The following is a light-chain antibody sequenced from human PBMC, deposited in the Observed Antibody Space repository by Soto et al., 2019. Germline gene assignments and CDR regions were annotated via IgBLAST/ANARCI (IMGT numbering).Light chain of an antibody. CDR1: SGYSNYK. Sequence: QAVVTQPPSASASLGASVTLTCTLSSGYSNYKVDWYQQRPGKGPRFVMRVGTGGIVGSKGDGIPDRFSVLGSGLNRYLTSKYTQAADESAYPCGVHHGSGSNFVYVFGTGTKLTVL. V-gene: IGLV9-49*01. J-gene: IGLJ1*01. CDR2: VGTGGIVG. CDR3: GVHHGSGSNFVYV.